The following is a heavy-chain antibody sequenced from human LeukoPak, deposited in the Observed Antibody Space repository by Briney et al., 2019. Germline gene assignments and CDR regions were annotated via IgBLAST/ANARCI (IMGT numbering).Heavy chain of an antibody. Sequence: GGSLRLSCAASGFSFGSYAMSWVRQAPGKGLEWVSAVRGNGYDTYYANSVKGRFTISRDSSKNTLYLQMNGLRADDTAVYHCAKSRSVDDGFDIWGHGTMVTVSS. CDR1: GFSFGSYA. V-gene: IGHV3-23*01. J-gene: IGHJ3*02. CDR3: AKSRSVDDGFDI. CDR2: VRGNGYDT. D-gene: IGHD6-19*01.